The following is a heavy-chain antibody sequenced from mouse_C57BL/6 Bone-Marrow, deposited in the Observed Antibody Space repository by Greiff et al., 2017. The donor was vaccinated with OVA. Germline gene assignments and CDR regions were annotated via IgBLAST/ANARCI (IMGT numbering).Heavy chain of an antibody. CDR1: GFTFSSYA. J-gene: IGHJ4*01. CDR2: ISDGGSYT. V-gene: IGHV5-4*03. D-gene: IGHD1-1*01. CDR3: ARAGSSGAMDY. Sequence: EVNVVESGGGLVKPGGSLKLSCAASGFTFSSYAMSWVRQTPEKRLEWVATISDGGSYTYYPDNVKGRFTISRDNAKNNLYLQMSHLKSEDTAMYYCARAGSSGAMDYWGQGTSVTVSS.